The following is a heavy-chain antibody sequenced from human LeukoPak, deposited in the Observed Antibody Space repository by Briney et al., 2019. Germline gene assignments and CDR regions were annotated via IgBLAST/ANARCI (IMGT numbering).Heavy chain of an antibody. CDR3: AKDWTVWESIKYYFDY. CDR2: ISYDGSNK. Sequence: GGSLRLSCAASGFTFISYWMSWVRQAPGKGLEWVAVISYDGSNKYYADSVKGRFTISRDNSKNTLYLQMNSLRAEDTAVYYCAKDWTVWESIKYYFDYWGQGTLVTVSS. V-gene: IGHV3-30*18. CDR1: GFTFISYW. J-gene: IGHJ4*02. D-gene: IGHD3/OR15-3a*01.